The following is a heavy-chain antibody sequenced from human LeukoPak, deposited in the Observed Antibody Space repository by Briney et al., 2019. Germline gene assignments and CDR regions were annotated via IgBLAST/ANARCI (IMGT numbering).Heavy chain of an antibody. CDR2: IYYSGST. V-gene: IGHV4-39*01. J-gene: IGHJ4*02. CDR1: GGSISSSSYY. Sequence: PSETLSLTCTVSGGSISSSSYYWGWIRQPPGKGLEWIGSIYYSGSTYYNPSLNSRVTISVDPAKNQSSLKLSSVTAADTAVYYCASHERPTTGSLIDYWGQGTLLTVSS. CDR3: ASHERPTTGSLIDY. D-gene: IGHD2-8*01.